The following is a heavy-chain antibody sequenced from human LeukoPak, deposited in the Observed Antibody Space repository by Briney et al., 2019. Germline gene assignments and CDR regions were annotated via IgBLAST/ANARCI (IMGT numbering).Heavy chain of an antibody. D-gene: IGHD6-13*01. V-gene: IGHV4-39*07. J-gene: IGHJ5*02. CDR3: ARMGVAAGSNWLDP. CDR2: IYHSGST. CDR1: GGSISSSSYY. Sequence: SETLSLTCTVSGGSISSSSYYWGWIRQPPGKGLEWIGEIYHSGSTNYNPSLKSRVTISVDKSKSQFSLRLISVTAADTAAYYCARMGVAAGSNWLDPWGQGTLVTVSS.